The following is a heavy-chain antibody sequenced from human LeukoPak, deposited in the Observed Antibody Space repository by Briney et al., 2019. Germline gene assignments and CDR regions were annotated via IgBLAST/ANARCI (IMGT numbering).Heavy chain of an antibody. D-gene: IGHD4-17*01. CDR3: GRAPYDTVTPKDVFNM. CDR2: ISYDGSNK. CDR1: GFTFSSYA. Sequence: GGSLRLSCAASGFTFSSYAMHWVRQAPGKGLEWVAVISYDGSNKYYADSVKGRFTISRDNSKNTLYLQMNSLRAEDTAVYYWGRAPYDTVTPKDVFNMWGKGTMVTVS. J-gene: IGHJ3*02. V-gene: IGHV3-30-3*01.